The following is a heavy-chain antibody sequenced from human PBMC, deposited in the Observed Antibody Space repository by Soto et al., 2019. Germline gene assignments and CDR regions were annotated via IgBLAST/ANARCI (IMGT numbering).Heavy chain of an antibody. J-gene: IGHJ4*02. Sequence: QLRLVESGGGLVRPGGSLRLSCAASGFTFSDFYMSWIRQTPGKGLEWVSYISGPGNSVDYGDSVKGRFTISRDNAKNSLFLQMTSLRAEDTAVYYCARDKLVGATSGSYFDYWGQGTLVTVSS. V-gene: IGHV3-11*01. CDR2: ISGPGNSV. D-gene: IGHD1-26*01. CDR1: GFTFSDFY. CDR3: ARDKLVGATSGSYFDY.